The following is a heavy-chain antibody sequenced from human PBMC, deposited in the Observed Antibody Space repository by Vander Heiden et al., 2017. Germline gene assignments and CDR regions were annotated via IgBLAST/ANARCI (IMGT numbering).Heavy chain of an antibody. CDR1: GGSVNDANCY. CDR2: IYFSGST. D-gene: IGHD3-9*01. CDR3: ARVTGGNWILNY. Sequence: QLHLQESGPGLVKPSETLSLTCAVSGGSVNDANCYWGWVRQSPGKGLQWIGNIYFSGSTYYKPSLKSRVTISLDTSKNQFSLKLTSVTAADTAVYYCARVTGGNWILNYWGQGTLVAVSS. J-gene: IGHJ4*02. V-gene: IGHV4-39*01.